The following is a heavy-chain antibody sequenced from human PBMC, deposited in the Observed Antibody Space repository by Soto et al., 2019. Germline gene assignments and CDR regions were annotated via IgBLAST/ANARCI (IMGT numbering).Heavy chain of an antibody. CDR1: GYTFTIYG. D-gene: IGHD6-19*01. CDR3: AGFDQWQGADV. V-gene: IGHV1-18*04. Sequence: ASVKVSCKASGYTFTIYGITWVRQAPGQGLEWMAWINIYNDNINYVQNLQDRLTITTDTSTSTAYMELRSLRSDDTALYYCAGFDQWQGADVWGQGTMGTVSS. CDR2: INIYNDNI. J-gene: IGHJ3*01.